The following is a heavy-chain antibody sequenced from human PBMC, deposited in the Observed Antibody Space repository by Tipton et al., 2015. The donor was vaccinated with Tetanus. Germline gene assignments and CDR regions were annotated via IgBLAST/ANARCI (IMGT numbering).Heavy chain of an antibody. J-gene: IGHJ5*02. CDR2: IYYNGNT. CDR3: ARSADNWFDP. Sequence: GLVKPSETLPLTCTVSGGSISSGTFYWDWIRQPPGKGLEWIGNIYYNGNTLQNPSLKSRVTMSLDKSKNQFSLKLRSVTAADTAVYYCARSADNWFDPWGQGILVTVSS. CDR1: GGSISSGTFY. V-gene: IGHV4-39*01.